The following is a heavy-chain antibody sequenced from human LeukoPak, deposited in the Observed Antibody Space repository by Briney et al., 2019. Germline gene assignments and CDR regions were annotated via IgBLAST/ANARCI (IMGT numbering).Heavy chain of an antibody. Sequence: GGSLRLSCAASGFTVSSNYMSWVRQTPGKGLEWVSVIYSSGRTYYADSVKGRFTISRDNSKNTLYLQMNSLRAEDTAVYYCARDLYCGGDCHYGMDVWGQGTTVTVSS. CDR2: IYSSGRT. D-gene: IGHD2-21*02. J-gene: IGHJ6*02. CDR1: GFTVSSNY. V-gene: IGHV3-53*01. CDR3: ARDLYCGGDCHYGMDV.